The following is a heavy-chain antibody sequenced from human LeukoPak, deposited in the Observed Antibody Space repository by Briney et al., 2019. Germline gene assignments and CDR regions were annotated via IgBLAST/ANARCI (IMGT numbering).Heavy chain of an antibody. V-gene: IGHV4-39*01. Sequence: SETLSLTCTVSGGSISSSSYYWGWIRQPPGKGLEWIGSIYYSGSTYYNPSLKSRVTISVDTSKNQFSLKLSFVTAADTAVYYCASQSGGSYHGDYYYGMDVWGQGTTVTVSS. CDR1: GGSISSSSYY. D-gene: IGHD1-26*01. CDR2: IYYSGST. CDR3: ASQSGGSYHGDYYYGMDV. J-gene: IGHJ6*02.